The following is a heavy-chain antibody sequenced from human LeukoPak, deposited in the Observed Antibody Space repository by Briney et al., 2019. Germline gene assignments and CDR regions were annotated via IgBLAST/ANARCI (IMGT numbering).Heavy chain of an antibody. J-gene: IGHJ4*02. CDR2: INTDGSST. CDR1: GFTFSSFW. Sequence: GGSLRLSCAASGFTFSSFWMHWVRHAPGKGLVWVSRINTDGSSTDYADSVKGRFTISRDNAKNTLYLQMNSLRAEDTAVYYCARDPNRYYFDYWGQGTLVTVSS. CDR3: ARDPNRYYFDY. D-gene: IGHD4/OR15-4a*01. V-gene: IGHV3-74*01.